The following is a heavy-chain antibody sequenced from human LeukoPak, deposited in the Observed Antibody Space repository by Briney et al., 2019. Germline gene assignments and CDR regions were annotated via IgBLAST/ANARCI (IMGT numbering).Heavy chain of an antibody. D-gene: IGHD3-22*01. CDR2: IYYSGST. CDR3: ARASVVTFNWFDP. V-gene: IGHV4-59*01. Sequence: SETLSLTCTVSGGSISSYYWSWIRQPPGKGLERIGYIYYSGSTNYNPSLKSRVTISVDTSKHQFTLKLSSVTAADTAVYYCARASVVTFNWFDPWGQGTLVAVSS. J-gene: IGHJ5*02. CDR1: GGSISSYY.